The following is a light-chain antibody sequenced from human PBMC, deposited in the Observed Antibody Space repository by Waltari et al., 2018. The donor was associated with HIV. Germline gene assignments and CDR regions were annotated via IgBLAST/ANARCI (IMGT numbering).Light chain of an antibody. CDR2: SAS. CDR3: QQLHTYPRT. J-gene: IGKJ1*01. Sequence: IQLTQSPSFVSASVGDRVNISCRASQDISSDLAWYQHRSGRAPKLLIHSASTLQSGVPSSFSGMGSGTEFTLTIISLQAEDLATYYCQQLHTYPRTFGPGTKVEVK. V-gene: IGKV1-9*01. CDR1: QDISSD.